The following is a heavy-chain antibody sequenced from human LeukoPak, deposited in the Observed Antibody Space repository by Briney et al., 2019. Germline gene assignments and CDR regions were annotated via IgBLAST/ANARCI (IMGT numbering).Heavy chain of an antibody. CDR3: VKGRISEDGLDF. Sequence: GGSLRLSCAASGFTFSRSDMTWVRQTPGKGLDWVSSISSSGNTYYAVSVKGRFTISRDNYKNMLYLQMNSLRAEDTAVYYCVKGRISEDGLDFWGQGTLVTVSS. CDR2: ISSSGNT. J-gene: IGHJ4*02. CDR1: GFTFSRSD. D-gene: IGHD6-13*01. V-gene: IGHV3-23*01.